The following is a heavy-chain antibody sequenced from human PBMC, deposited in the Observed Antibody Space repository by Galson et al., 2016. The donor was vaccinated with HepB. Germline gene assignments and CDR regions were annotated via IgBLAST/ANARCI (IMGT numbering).Heavy chain of an antibody. D-gene: IGHD3-9*01. CDR2: VSNDGSDT. CDR1: GFIFSSHG. Sequence: SLRLSCAASGFIFSSHGIHWVRQTPGKGLEWVAVVSNDGSDTYYAHSVKGRFTVSRDNSKNTLYLHMNTLGAEDTALYYCARAGDFDLLAGFDYWGQGTPVTVSS. V-gene: IGHV3-30*03. CDR3: ARAGDFDLLAGFDY. J-gene: IGHJ4*02.